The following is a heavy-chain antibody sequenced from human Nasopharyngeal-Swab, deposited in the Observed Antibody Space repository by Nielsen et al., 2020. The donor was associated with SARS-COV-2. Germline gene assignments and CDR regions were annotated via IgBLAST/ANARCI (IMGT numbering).Heavy chain of an antibody. D-gene: IGHD4-11*01. CDR2: IYYSGST. V-gene: IGHV4-61*01. CDR1: GGSVSSGSYY. Sequence: SETLSLTCTVSGGSVSSGSYYWSWIRQPPGKGLEWIGYIYYSGSTNYNPSLKSRVTISVDTSKNQFSLKLSSVTAADTAVYYCANYSNFYRDYWGQGTLVTVSS. CDR3: ANYSNFYRDY. J-gene: IGHJ4*02.